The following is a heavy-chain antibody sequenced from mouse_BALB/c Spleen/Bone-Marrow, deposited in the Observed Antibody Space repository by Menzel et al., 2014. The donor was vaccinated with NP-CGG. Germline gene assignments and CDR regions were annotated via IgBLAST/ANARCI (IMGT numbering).Heavy chain of an antibody. CDR1: GYTFSSYW. Sequence: VQLQQSGAELMKPGASVKISCKATGYTFSSYWIEWVKQRPGRGLEWIGEILPGSGSTNYNEKFKGKATFTADTSSNTAYMQLSSLTPEDSAVYYCAREDGLWYFDVWGAGTTVTVSS. CDR2: ILPGSGST. CDR3: AREDGLWYFDV. V-gene: IGHV1-9*01. D-gene: IGHD1-1*01. J-gene: IGHJ1*01.